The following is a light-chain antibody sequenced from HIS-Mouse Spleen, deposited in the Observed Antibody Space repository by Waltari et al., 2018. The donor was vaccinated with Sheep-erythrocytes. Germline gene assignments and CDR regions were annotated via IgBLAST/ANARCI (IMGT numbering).Light chain of an antibody. CDR2: KAS. CDR3: QQYNSYPLT. CDR1: QSISSW. Sequence: DIQMTQSPSTLSASLGDRVTIICRASQSISSWLAWYQQKPGKAPKLLIYKASSLESGVPSRFSGSGSGTEFTLTISSLQPDDFATYYCQQYNSYPLTFGGGTKVEIK. V-gene: IGKV1-5*03. J-gene: IGKJ4*01.